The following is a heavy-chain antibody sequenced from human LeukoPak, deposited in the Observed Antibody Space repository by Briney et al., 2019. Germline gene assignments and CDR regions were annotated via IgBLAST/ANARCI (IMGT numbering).Heavy chain of an antibody. Sequence: PGGSLRLSCAASGFTFSSYGMHWVRQAPGKGLEWVAFIRYDGSNKYYADSVKGRFTISRDKSKNTLYLQMNSLRAEDTAVYYCAKEKAAPHDYWGQGTLVTVSS. CDR1: GFTFSSYG. V-gene: IGHV3-30*02. J-gene: IGHJ4*02. CDR3: AKEKAAPHDY. CDR2: IRYDGSNK. D-gene: IGHD6-13*01.